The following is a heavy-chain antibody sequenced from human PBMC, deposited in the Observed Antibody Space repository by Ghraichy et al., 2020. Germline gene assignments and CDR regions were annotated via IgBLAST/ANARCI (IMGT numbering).Heavy chain of an antibody. CDR3: ARQGVRGLSRWFDP. D-gene: IGHD3-10*01. Sequence: SETLSLTCTVSGGSISSSDYYWVWIRQPPGKGLESIGSVYRSGSAFYNTSLRSRVTISVDTSKNQFSLKVNSVPAADTAVYYCARQGVRGLSRWFDPWGQGTLVTVSS. CDR2: VYRSGSA. V-gene: IGHV4-39*01. J-gene: IGHJ5*02. CDR1: GGSISSSDYY.